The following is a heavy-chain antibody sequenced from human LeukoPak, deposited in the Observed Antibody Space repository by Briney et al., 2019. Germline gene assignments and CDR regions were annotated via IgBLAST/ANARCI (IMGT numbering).Heavy chain of an antibody. J-gene: IGHJ4*02. V-gene: IGHV6-1*01. CDR3: ARYSAKRFDY. CDR2: TYYRSKWYN. CDR1: GDSVSSISAT. D-gene: IGHD4-11*01. Sequence: SQTLPLTSAISGDSVSSISATWNWIRQSPSRGLEWLGRTYYRSKWYNEYAVSVKSRITINPDTSKNQFSLQLNPVTPEDTAVYYCARYSAKRFDYWGQGTLDSVPS.